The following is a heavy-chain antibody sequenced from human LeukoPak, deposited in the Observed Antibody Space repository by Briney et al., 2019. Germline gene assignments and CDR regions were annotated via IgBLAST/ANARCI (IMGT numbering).Heavy chain of an antibody. CDR2: IKQDGSEK. CDR3: AELGITMIGGV. D-gene: IGHD3-10*02. J-gene: IGHJ6*04. Sequence: GGSLRLSCAASGFTFSSYWMSWVRQAPGKGLEWVANIKQDGSEKYYVDSVEGRFTISRDNAKNSLYLQMNSLRAEDTAVYYCAELGITMIGGVWGKGTTVTISS. CDR1: GFTFSSYW. V-gene: IGHV3-7*01.